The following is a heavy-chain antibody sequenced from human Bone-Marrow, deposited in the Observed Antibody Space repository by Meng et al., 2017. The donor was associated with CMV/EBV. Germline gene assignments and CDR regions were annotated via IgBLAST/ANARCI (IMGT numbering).Heavy chain of an antibody. D-gene: IGHD6-25*01. CDR2: IRYDGSNK. CDR3: AKEGRPRRYYYGMDV. V-gene: IGHV3-30*02. J-gene: IGHJ6*02. Sequence: GESLKISCAASGFTFSSYAMHWVRQAPGKGLEWVAFIRYDGSNKYYADSVKGRFTISRDNSKNTLYLQMNSLRAEDTAVYYCAKEGRPRRYYYGMDVWGQGTTVTVSS. CDR1: GFTFSSYA.